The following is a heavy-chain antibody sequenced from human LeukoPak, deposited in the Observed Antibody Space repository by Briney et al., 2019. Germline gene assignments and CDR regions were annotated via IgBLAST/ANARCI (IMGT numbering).Heavy chain of an antibody. CDR2: IWYDGSKK. D-gene: IGHD3-10*01. Sequence: PGGSLRLSCAASGLTFSSHGMHWVRQAPGKVLEWVAVIWYDGSKKDYADSVKGRFTISRDNSKNTLYLQMNSLRAEDTAVYYCARMKGRQFDYWGQGTLVTVSS. CDR3: ARMKGRQFDY. J-gene: IGHJ4*02. V-gene: IGHV3-33*01. CDR1: GLTFSSHG.